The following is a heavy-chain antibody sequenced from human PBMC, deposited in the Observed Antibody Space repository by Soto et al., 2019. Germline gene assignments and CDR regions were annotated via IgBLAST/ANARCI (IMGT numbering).Heavy chain of an antibody. J-gene: IGHJ5*01. CDR3: ARGRYCLTGRCFPNWFDS. V-gene: IGHV4-4*08. D-gene: IGHD2-15*01. Sequence: SETLSLTCTVSCGSISSYYWSWIRQPPGQALEYIGYIYKSATTYYNPSFESRVAISLDTSKSQFSLNVTSVTAADTAVYFCARGRYCLTGRCFPNWFDSWGQGTLVTVSS. CDR1: CGSISSYY. CDR2: IYKSATT.